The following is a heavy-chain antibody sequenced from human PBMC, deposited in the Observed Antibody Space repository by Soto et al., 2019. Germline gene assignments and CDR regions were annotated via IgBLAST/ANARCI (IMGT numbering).Heavy chain of an antibody. CDR2: IIPVFGTA. CDR1: GGTFSSYA. CDR3: ARNDAAVVPAATFRKYGMPV. J-gene: IGHJ6*02. Sequence: ASVKVSCKASGGTFSSYAISWVRQAPGQGLEWMGGIIPVFGTANYAQKFQGRVTITADKSPSTAYMELISLRSEDTAGYYCARNDAAVVPAATFRKYGMPVWGQGTMVTVSS. D-gene: IGHD2-2*01. V-gene: IGHV1-69*06.